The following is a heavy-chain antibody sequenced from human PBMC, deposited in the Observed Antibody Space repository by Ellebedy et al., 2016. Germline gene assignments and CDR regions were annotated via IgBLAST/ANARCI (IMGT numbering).Heavy chain of an antibody. CDR2: ISYNGGII. Sequence: GGSLRLSXAASGFTFDDYALHWVRQAPGKGLEWVSGISYNGGIIAYADSVKGRFTVSRDNAKNSLYLQMINLRAEDTALYYCAKDVRLVPGPLFQFDYWGQGAQATVSS. J-gene: IGHJ4*02. CDR3: AKDVRLVPGPLFQFDY. D-gene: IGHD6-19*01. CDR1: GFTFDDYA. V-gene: IGHV3-9*01.